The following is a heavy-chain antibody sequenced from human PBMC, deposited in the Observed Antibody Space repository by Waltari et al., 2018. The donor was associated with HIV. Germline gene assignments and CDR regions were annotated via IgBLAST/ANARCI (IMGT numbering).Heavy chain of an antibody. CDR3: ARGFDTNDGSPEY. D-gene: IGHD2-8*01. Sequence: EVQLLESGGGLVQPGESLRLSCAGSEFTFSTYAMNWVRQAPGMGRGWVARSSGRGGSTYYADAVKGRFTISRDNFKDSLSLNMNNLRAEDTAVYYCARGFDTNDGSPEYWGQGTLVTVSS. J-gene: IGHJ4*02. CDR2: SSGRGGST. V-gene: IGHV3-23*01. CDR1: EFTFSTYA.